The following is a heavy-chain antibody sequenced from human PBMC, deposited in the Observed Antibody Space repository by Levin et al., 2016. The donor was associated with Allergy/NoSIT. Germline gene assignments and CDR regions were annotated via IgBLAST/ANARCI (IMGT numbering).Heavy chain of an antibody. D-gene: IGHD1-26*01. CDR2: ISAYNGNT. V-gene: IGHV1-18*01. Sequence: ASVKVSCKASGYTFTSYGISWVRQAPGQGLEWMGWISAYNGNTNYAQKLQGRVTMTTDTSTSTAYMELRSLRSDDTAVYYCARDLARWAESGSYDLNNPYYYGMDVWGQGTTVTVSS. CDR1: GYTFTSYG. J-gene: IGHJ6*02. CDR3: ARDLARWAESGSYDLNNPYYYGMDV.